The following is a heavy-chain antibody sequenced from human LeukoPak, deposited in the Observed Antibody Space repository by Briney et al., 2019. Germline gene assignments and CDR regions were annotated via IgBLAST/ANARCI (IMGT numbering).Heavy chain of an antibody. J-gene: IGHJ4*02. D-gene: IGHD3-10*01. CDR3: AKDIGGVLLWFGELLNPRGGSGFDY. Sequence: GGSLRLSCAASGFTFDDYPMHCVRQAPGKGLEWGSGISWNSGSIVYADSVKGRFTISRDNPKNSLYLQMTSMRAEDTALYYCAKDIGGVLLWFGELLNPRGGSGFDYWGQGTLVTVSS. V-gene: IGHV3-9*01. CDR1: GFTFDDYP. CDR2: ISWNSGSI.